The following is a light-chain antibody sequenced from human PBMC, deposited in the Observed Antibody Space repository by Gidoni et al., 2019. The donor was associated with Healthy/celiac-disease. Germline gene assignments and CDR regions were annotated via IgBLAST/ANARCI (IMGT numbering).Light chain of an antibody. Sequence: EIVLTQSPGTLSLSPGERATLSCRASQSVSSSYLAWYQQKPGQAPRLLIYGASSRATGIPDRFSGSGSGTDFTRTISRLESEDFAVYYCQQYGSSPHFGGGTKVEIK. J-gene: IGKJ4*01. CDR1: QSVSSSY. V-gene: IGKV3-20*01. CDR2: GAS. CDR3: QQYGSSPH.